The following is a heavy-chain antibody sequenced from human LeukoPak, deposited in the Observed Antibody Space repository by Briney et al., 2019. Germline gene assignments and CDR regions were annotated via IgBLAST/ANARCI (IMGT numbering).Heavy chain of an antibody. CDR3: ASLLRFLEWFSYGMDV. V-gene: IGHV4-28*01. CDR2: IYYGGNT. Sequence: SDTLSLTCTVSGYSISSSNWWGWIRQPPGKGLEWIAYIYYGGNTFYNPSLKSRITMSVDTSKNQFSLKLSSVTAVDTAVYYCASLLRFLEWFSYGMDVWGQGTTVTVSS. CDR1: GYSISSSNW. D-gene: IGHD3-3*01. J-gene: IGHJ6*02.